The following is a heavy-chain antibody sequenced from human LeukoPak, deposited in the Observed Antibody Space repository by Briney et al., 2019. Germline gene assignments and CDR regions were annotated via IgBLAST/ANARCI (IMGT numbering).Heavy chain of an antibody. D-gene: IGHD3-22*01. CDR1: GFTLSSYW. CDR2: IKQDGSEK. J-gene: IGHJ2*01. Sequence: GGSLRLSCAASGFTLSSYWMSWVRQAPGKGLEWVANIKQDGSEKYYVDSVKGRFTISRDNAKNSLYLQMNSLRAEDTAVYYCAREDYDDAGAWYFDLWGRGTLVTVSS. CDR3: AREDYDDAGAWYFDL. V-gene: IGHV3-7*01.